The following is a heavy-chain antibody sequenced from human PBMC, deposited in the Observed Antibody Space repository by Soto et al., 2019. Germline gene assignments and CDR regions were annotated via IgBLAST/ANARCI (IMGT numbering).Heavy chain of an antibody. D-gene: IGHD1-26*01. J-gene: IGHJ6*02. CDR1: GFTFSSYG. CDR3: AKDVVVGATTGLGDYYYYYGMDV. CDR2: ISYDGSNK. V-gene: IGHV3-30*18. Sequence: QVQLVESGGGVVQPGRSLRLSCAASGFTFSSYGMHWVRQAPGKGLEWVAVISYDGSNKYYADSVKGRFTISRDNSKNTLYLQMHSLRAEDTAVYYCAKDVVVGATTGLGDYYYYYGMDVWGQGTTVTVSS.